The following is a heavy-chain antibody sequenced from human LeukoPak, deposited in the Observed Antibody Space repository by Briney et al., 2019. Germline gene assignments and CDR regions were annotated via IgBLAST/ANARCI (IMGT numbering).Heavy chain of an antibody. CDR2: ISGNGGST. V-gene: IGHV3-23*01. CDR3: VTSGYSNYWYARD. D-gene: IGHD6-13*01. CDR1: GFTFSSYE. J-gene: IGHJ4*02. Sequence: GGSLRLSCAASGFTFSSYEMNWVRQAPGKGLEWVSGISGNGGSTYFSDSVKGRFAISRDNSKNTLYLQMDSLRAEDTAVCFCVTSGYSNYWYARDWGQGALVTVSS.